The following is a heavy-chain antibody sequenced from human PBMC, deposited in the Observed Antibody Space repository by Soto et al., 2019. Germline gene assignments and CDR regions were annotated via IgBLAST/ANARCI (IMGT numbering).Heavy chain of an antibody. J-gene: IGHJ4*02. CDR3: AKFFAETAGSSGWPWSFHF. CDR2: ISGSGATT. Sequence: EVQLLESGGGLVQPGGSLRLSCAASGFTFSSYAMSWVRQAPGKGLEWVSAISGSGATTYYAGSVKGQSTISRHASKNPLFLQMNSLRAEDSAVYYCAKFFAETAGSSGWPWSFHFWGQGTLVTVSS. V-gene: IGHV3-23*01. CDR1: GFTFSSYA. D-gene: IGHD6-25*01.